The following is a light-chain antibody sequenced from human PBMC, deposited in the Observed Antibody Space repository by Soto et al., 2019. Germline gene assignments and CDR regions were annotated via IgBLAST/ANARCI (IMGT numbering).Light chain of an antibody. Sequence: QLVLTQPPSASGTPGQRVTISCSGSSSNIGSNSVNWYRQLPGTAPKLLIYRNNQRPSGVPDRFSGSKSGTSASLAISGLQSEDEADYSCAAWDDSLDGGVFGGGTQLTVL. CDR2: RNN. CDR1: SSNIGSNS. J-gene: IGLJ3*02. V-gene: IGLV1-44*01. CDR3: AAWDDSLDGGV.